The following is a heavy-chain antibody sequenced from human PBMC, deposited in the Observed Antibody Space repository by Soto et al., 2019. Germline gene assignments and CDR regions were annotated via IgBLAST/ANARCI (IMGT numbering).Heavy chain of an antibody. V-gene: IGHV4-30-4*01. CDR1: GGSISSGDYY. CDR3: ARDHYVYDILTGYGYYYGMDV. Sequence: SGTLSLTCTVSGGSISSGDYYWSWIRQPPGKGLEWIGYIYYSGSTYYNPSLKNRVNISVDTSKNQFSMKLSTVTAADTAVYYCARDHYVYDILTGYGYYYGMDVWGQGTTVT. CDR2: IYYSGST. D-gene: IGHD3-9*01. J-gene: IGHJ6*02.